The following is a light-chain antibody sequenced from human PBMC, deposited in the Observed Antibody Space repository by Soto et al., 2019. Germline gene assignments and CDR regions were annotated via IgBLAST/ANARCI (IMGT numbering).Light chain of an antibody. J-gene: IGKJ2*01. CDR3: QQRSNWPRT. Sequence: EIVLTQSPATLSLSPGERATLSCRASQSVSSYLAWYQQKPGQAPRLLLYDASNRATGIPARFGGSGSGTDFTLTISSLEPEDFAVYYWQQRSNWPRTFGQGTKLEIK. CDR1: QSVSSY. V-gene: IGKV3-11*01. CDR2: DAS.